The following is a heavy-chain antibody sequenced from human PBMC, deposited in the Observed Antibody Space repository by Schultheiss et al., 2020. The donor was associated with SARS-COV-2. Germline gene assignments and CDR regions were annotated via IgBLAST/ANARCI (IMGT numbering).Heavy chain of an antibody. J-gene: IGHJ2*01. D-gene: IGHD4-17*01. Sequence: SETLSLTCAVYGGSFSGYYWSWIRQPPGKGLEWIGSIYYSGSTNYNPSLKSRVTISVDTSKNQSSLKLSSVTAADTAVDYCARSLDYGDYVWYFDLWGRGTLVTVSS. V-gene: IGHV4-34*01. CDR2: IYYSGST. CDR1: GGSFSGYY. CDR3: ARSLDYGDYVWYFDL.